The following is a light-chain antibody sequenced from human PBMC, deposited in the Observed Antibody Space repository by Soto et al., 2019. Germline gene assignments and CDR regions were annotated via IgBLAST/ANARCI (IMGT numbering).Light chain of an antibody. V-gene: IGLV1-40*01. J-gene: IGLJ2*01. CDR3: RSYDSSLSGSVV. CDR1: SSNIGAGYD. CDR2: GNS. Sequence: QSVLTQPPSVSGAPGQRVTISCTGSSSNIGAGYDVHWYQQLPGTAPKLLIYGNSNRPSGVPDRFSGSKSGTSASLAITGLQAEGEGDYYCRSYDSSLSGSVVFGGGTKLTVL.